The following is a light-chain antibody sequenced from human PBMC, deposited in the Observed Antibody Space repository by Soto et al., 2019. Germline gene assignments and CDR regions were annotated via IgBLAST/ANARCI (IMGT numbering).Light chain of an antibody. CDR3: QQYDTWPPWT. CDR1: ESISSN. Sequence: EIVMAQSPSTLSVSPGERATLSCVASESISSNVDWYQQNQGQAPRLLIYGASTRATGIPARLRGSGYATEFTLTSGSLLSEDFEVYYCQQYDTWPPWTFGQGTKVDIK. V-gene: IGKV3-15*01. J-gene: IGKJ1*01. CDR2: GAS.